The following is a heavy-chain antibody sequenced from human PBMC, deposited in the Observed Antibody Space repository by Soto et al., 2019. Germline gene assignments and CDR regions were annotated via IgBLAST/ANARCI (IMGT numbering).Heavy chain of an antibody. CDR1: GGTFSSYT. CDR3: ARELLWFGEYTPPDYYYYGMDV. CDR2: IIPILGIA. Sequence: GASVKVSCKASGGTFSSYTISWVRQAPGQGLEWMGRIIPILGIANYAQKFQGRVTITADKSTSTAYMELRSLRSDDTAVYYCARELLWFGEYTPPDYYYYGMDVWGQGTTVTVSS. D-gene: IGHD3-10*01. V-gene: IGHV1-69*04. J-gene: IGHJ6*02.